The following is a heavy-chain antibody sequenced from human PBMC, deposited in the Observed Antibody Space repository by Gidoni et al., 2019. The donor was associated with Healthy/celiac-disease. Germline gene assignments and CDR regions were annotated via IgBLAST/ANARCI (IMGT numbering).Heavy chain of an antibody. Sequence: VQLVHPGAEAKNPGSSVQVSCKPSRGTFSSSAICWVRPAPGQGLEWMGGIIPIFGTANYAQKFQGRVTITADESTSTAYMELSSLRSEEKDVYYCARLNRLVADYWGQGTLVTVSS. CDR2: IIPIFGTA. CDR1: RGTFSSSA. V-gene: IGHV1-69*01. CDR3: ARLNRLVADY. D-gene: IGHD2-2*01. J-gene: IGHJ4*02.